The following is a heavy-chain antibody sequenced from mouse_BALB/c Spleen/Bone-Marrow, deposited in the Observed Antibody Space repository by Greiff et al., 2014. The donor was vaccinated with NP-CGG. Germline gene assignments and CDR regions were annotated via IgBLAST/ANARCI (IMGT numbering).Heavy chain of an antibody. V-gene: IGHV14-3*02. Sequence: VQLKESGAELVKPGASVKLSCTASGFNIKDTYMHWVKQRPDQGLEWIGRIDPANGNTKYDPKFQGKATITADTSSNTAYLQLSSLTSEDTAVYYCASYYYGSSLFAYWGQGTLVTVSA. J-gene: IGHJ3*01. CDR3: ASYYYGSSLFAY. D-gene: IGHD1-1*01. CDR2: IDPANGNT. CDR1: GFNIKDTY.